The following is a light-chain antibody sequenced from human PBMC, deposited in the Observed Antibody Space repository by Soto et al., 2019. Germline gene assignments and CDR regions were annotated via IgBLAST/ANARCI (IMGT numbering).Light chain of an antibody. CDR3: CSYAGSNNFVV. Sequence: QSALTQPRSVSGSPGQSVTISCTGTSSDVGGYNYVSWYQQHPGKAPKLMIYDVSKRPSGVPDRFSGSKSGNTASLTISGLQADDEADYYCCSYAGSNNFVVFGGGTKLTVL. CDR1: SSDVGGYNY. J-gene: IGLJ2*01. CDR2: DVS. V-gene: IGLV2-11*01.